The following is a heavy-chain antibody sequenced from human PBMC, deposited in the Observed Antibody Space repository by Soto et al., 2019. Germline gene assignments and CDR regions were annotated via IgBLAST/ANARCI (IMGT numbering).Heavy chain of an antibody. J-gene: IGHJ4*02. Sequence: GGSLRLSCAASGFTFSSYAMSWVRQAPGKGLEWVSAISGSGGSTYYADSVKGRFTISRDNSKNTLYLQMNSLRAEDTAVYYCASVGAWLLHGYFDYWGQGTRVSVSS. CDR1: GFTFSSYA. V-gene: IGHV3-23*01. CDR2: ISGSGGST. D-gene: IGHD3-22*01. CDR3: ASVGAWLLHGYFDY.